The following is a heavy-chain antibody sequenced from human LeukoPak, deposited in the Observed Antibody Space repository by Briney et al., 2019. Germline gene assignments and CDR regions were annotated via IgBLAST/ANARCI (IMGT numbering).Heavy chain of an antibody. Sequence: GGSLRLSCAASGFTFSTYGMHWVRQAPGKGLEWVAVISYDGSNEYYADSVKGRFTISRDNSKNTLYLQMNSLRAEDTAVYYCAKRVVVTATKYFDYWGQGALVTVSS. J-gene: IGHJ4*02. CDR2: ISYDGSNE. V-gene: IGHV3-30*18. CDR3: AKRVVVTATKYFDY. CDR1: GFTFSTYG. D-gene: IGHD2-21*02.